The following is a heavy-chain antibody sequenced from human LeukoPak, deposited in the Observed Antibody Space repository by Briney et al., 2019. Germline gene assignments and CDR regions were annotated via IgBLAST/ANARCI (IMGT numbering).Heavy chain of an antibody. J-gene: IGHJ1*01. D-gene: IGHD6-13*01. V-gene: IGHV3-48*04. CDR3: ARDGTYSSSWYGGEYFQH. CDR2: ISSSGSTI. CDR1: GFTFSSYG. Sequence: QPGGSLRLSCAASGFTFSSYGMHWVRQAPGKGLEWVSYISSSGSTIYYADSVKGRFTISRDNAKNSLYLQMNSLRAEDTAVYYCARDGTYSSSWYGGEYFQHWGQGTLVTVSS.